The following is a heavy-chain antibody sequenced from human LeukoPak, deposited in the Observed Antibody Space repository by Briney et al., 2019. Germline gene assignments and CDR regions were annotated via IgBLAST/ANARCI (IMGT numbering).Heavy chain of an antibody. J-gene: IGHJ6*03. V-gene: IGHV3-21*01. CDR2: ISSSSSYI. CDR1: GFTFSSYS. CDR3: ARPIGDYYYYMDV. D-gene: IGHD3-10*01. Sequence: PGGSLRLSCAASGFTFSSYSMNWVRQAPGKGLEWVSSISSSSSYIYYADSVKGRFTISRDNAKNSLYLQMNSLRAEDTAVYYCARPIGDYYYYMDVWGKGTTVTISS.